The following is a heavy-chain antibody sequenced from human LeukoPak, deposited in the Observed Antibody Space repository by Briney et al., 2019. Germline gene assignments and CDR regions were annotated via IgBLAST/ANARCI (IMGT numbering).Heavy chain of an antibody. CDR1: GFTFSAYA. V-gene: IGHV3-23*05. Sequence: GGSLRLSCEAAGFTFSAYAMTWVRQAPGKGLEWVSSIGSDNKPHYSESVKGRFAISRDNSKSMLFLQLNSLRAEDTALYYCARIGCTGGNCRPYYFYGMDVWGQGTTVTVSS. CDR3: ARIGCTGGNCRPYYFYGMDV. CDR2: IGSDNKP. D-gene: IGHD2-8*02. J-gene: IGHJ6*02.